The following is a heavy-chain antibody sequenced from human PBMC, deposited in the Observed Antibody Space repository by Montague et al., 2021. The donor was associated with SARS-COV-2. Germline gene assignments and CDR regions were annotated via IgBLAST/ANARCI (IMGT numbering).Heavy chain of an antibody. CDR1: GFSPRTGGVG. D-gene: IGHD4-17*01. J-gene: IGHJ5*02. CDR3: AYFSTTVSTGYFDP. V-gene: IGHV2-5*04. CDR2: IYRNDDE. Sequence: PALVKPTQTLTLTCSFSGFSPRTGGVGVGWFRQPPEKALEWLALIYRNDDERYTPSLRTRLTITKDISNNQLALIMTNMDPVDTGTYYCAYFSTTVSTGYFDPWGPGHRVTVSS.